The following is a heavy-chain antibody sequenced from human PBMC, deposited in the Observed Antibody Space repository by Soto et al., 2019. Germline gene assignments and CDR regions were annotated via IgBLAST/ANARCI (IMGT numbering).Heavy chain of an antibody. D-gene: IGHD2-2*01. CDR1: GGTFSSYT. CDR2: IIPILGIA. J-gene: IGHJ5*02. V-gene: IGHV1-69*08. CDR3: ARDRAGIVVVPAARVSLGFDP. Sequence: QVQVVQSGAEVKKPGSSVKVSCKASGGTFSSYTIRWVRQAPGQGLEWMGRIIPILGIANYAQKFQGRVTITADKSTSTACMELSSLRSQDTAVYYSARDRAGIVVVPAARVSLGFDPWGQGTLVTVSS.